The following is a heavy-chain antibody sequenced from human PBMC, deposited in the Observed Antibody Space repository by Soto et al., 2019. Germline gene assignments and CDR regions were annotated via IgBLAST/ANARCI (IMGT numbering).Heavy chain of an antibody. D-gene: IGHD4-17*01. J-gene: IGHJ4*02. V-gene: IGHV4-39*01. CDR2: TYYSGTT. CDR1: GSSLSNSSYY. CDR3: ATHPPYGPLDH. Sequence: SETLSLTCTVSGSSLSNSSYYWGWIRQPPGKGLARIGTTYYSGTTSYHPSSKRRVTVSVDTSKTQFSLRLTSVPAADTAVYYCATHPPYGPLDHWGRGTLVTVSS.